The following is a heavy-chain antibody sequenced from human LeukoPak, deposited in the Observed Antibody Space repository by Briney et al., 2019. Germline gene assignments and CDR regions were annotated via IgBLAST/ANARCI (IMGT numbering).Heavy chain of an antibody. D-gene: IGHD3-22*01. CDR3: ATVGRNYYESSGYYSRKNYNWFDP. CDR1: GYTLTELS. Sequence: ASVKVSCKVSGYTLTELSMYWVRQAPGKGLEWMGGFDPEDGETIYAQKFQGRVTMTEDTSTDTAYLELSSLRSEDTAVYYCATVGRNYYESSGYYSRKNYNWFDPWGQGTLVTVSS. CDR2: FDPEDGET. J-gene: IGHJ5*02. V-gene: IGHV1-24*01.